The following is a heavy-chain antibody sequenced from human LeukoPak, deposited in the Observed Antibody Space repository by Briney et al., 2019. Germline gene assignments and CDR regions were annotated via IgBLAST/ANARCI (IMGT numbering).Heavy chain of an antibody. D-gene: IGHD6-13*01. CDR2: IYYSGST. Sequence: PSETLSLTCTVSGGSISSYYWSWIRQPPGKGLEWIGYIYYSGSTNYNPSLKSRVTISVDTSKNQFSLKLSSVTAAGTAVYYCARERIAAAGHPFDYWGQGTLVTVSS. J-gene: IGHJ4*02. CDR3: ARERIAAAGHPFDY. CDR1: GGSISSYY. V-gene: IGHV4-59*01.